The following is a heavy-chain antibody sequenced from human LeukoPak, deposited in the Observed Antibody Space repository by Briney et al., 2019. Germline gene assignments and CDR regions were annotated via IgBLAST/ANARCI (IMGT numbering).Heavy chain of an antibody. Sequence: PSETLSLTCAVYGGSFSGYYWSWIRQPPGKGLEWIGEINHSGSTNYNPSLKSRVTISVDTSKNQFSLKLSSVTAADTAVYYCARGGGGYSSGWYANRFDPWGQGTLVTVSS. D-gene: IGHD6-19*01. CDR1: GGSFSGYY. V-gene: IGHV4-34*01. CDR3: ARGGGGYSSGWYANRFDP. J-gene: IGHJ5*02. CDR2: INHSGST.